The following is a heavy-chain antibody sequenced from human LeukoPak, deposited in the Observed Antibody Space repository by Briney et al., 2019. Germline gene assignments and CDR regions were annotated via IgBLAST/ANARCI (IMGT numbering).Heavy chain of an antibody. D-gene: IGHD5-18*01. CDR3: ARDVASIAMAGRWFDP. V-gene: IGHV1-46*01. J-gene: IGHJ5*02. Sequence: ASVKVSCKASGYTFTSYYMHWVRQAPGQGLEWMGIISPSGGSTSYAQKFQGRVTMTRDTSTSTVYMELSSLRSEDTAVYYCARDVASIAMAGRWFDPWGQGTLVTVSS. CDR2: ISPSGGST. CDR1: GYTFTSYY.